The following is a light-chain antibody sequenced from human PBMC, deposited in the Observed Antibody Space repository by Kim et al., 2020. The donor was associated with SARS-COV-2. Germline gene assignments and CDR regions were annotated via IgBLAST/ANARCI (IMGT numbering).Light chain of an antibody. Sequence: TVTISCTRRSGSIASNYVEWYQQRPGSAPPTVIYEDNQRPSGVPDRLSGSIDSSSNSASLTISGLKTEDEADDYCQSYDSSNRGVFGGGTQLTVL. J-gene: IGLJ2*01. V-gene: IGLV6-57*03. CDR1: SGSIASNY. CDR2: EDN. CDR3: QSYDSSNRGV.